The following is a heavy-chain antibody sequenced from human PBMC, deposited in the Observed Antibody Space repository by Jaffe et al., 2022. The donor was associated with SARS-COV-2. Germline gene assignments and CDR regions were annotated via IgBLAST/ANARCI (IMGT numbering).Heavy chain of an antibody. V-gene: IGHV3-30*04. D-gene: IGHD6-19*01. J-gene: IGHJ4*02. CDR2: ISSDGSNK. CDR3: ARDQGMIAVAQMGY. CDR1: GFTFSSYA. Sequence: QVQLVESGGGVVQPGRSLRLSCAASGFTFSSYAMHWVRQAPGKGLEWVAVISSDGSNKYYADSVKGRFTISRDNSKNTLYLQMNSLRAEDTAVYYCARDQGMIAVAQMGYWGQGSPVTVSS.